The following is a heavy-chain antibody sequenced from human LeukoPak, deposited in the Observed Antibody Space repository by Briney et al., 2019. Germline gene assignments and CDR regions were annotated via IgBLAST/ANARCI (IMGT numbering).Heavy chain of an antibody. CDR2: INHSGST. Sequence: SETLSLTCAVYGGSFSGYYWSWIRQPPGKGPEWIGEINHSGSTNYNPSLKSRVTISVDTSKNQFSLKLSSVTAADTAVYYCARGSHYDFWSGTNWFDPWGQGTLVTVSS. CDR3: ARGSHYDFWSGTNWFDP. V-gene: IGHV4-34*01. D-gene: IGHD3-3*01. CDR1: GGSFSGYY. J-gene: IGHJ5*02.